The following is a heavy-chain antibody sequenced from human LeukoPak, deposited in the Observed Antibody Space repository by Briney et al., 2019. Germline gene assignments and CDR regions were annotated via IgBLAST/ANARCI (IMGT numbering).Heavy chain of an antibody. CDR3: ARVGDTCYRASSI. V-gene: IGHV3-7*01. CDR2: IKQDGSQK. Sequence: GGSLRLSCAASGFTFNSYWMSWVRQAPGQGLEWVASIKQDGSQKFYVDSVKDRFTISRDNAKKSLYLQMNSLRVEDTAVYYCARVGDTCYRASSIWGQGTMVTVSS. J-gene: IGHJ3*02. D-gene: IGHD2-15*01. CDR1: GFTFNSYW.